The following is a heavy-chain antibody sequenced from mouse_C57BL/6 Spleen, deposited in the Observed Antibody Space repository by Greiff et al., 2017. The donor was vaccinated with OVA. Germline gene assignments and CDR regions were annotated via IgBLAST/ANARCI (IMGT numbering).Heavy chain of an antibody. D-gene: IGHD4-1*01. CDR2: ISDGGSYT. V-gene: IGHV5-4*01. CDR3: ARDNLGLWYFDV. Sequence: EVQLVESGGGLVKPGGSLKLSCAASGFTFSSYAMSWVRQTPEKRLEWVATISDGGSYTYYPDNVKGRFTISRDNAKNNLYLQMSHLKSEDTAMYYCARDNLGLWYFDVWGTGTTVTVSS. CDR1: GFTFSSYA. J-gene: IGHJ1*03.